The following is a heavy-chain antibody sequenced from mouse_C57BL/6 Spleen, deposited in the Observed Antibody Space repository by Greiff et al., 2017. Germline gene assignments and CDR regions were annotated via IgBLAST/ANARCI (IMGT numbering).Heavy chain of an antibody. V-gene: IGHV8-12*01. Sequence: QVTLKESGPGILQSSQTLSLTCSFSGFSLSTSGMGVSWIRQPSGKGLEWLAHIYWDDDKRYNPSLKSRLTISKDTSRNQVFLKITSVDTADTATYYCARRILITTVVADYYAMDYWGQGTSVTVSS. CDR3: ARRILITTVVADYYAMDY. CDR2: IYWDDDK. D-gene: IGHD1-1*01. J-gene: IGHJ4*01. CDR1: GFSLSTSGMG.